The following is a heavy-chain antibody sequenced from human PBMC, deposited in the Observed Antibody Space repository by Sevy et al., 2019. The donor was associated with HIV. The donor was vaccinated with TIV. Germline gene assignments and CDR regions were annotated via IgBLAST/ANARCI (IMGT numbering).Heavy chain of an antibody. CDR2: ISGSGYST. CDR1: GFTFSSYA. V-gene: IGHV3-23*01. D-gene: IGHD3-22*01. Sequence: GGSLRLSCAASGFTFSSYATTWVRQAPGKGLEWVSGISGSGYSTYYADSVKGRFTISRDNSKNTLYLQMNSLRAEDTAVYYCAKEGGGYNYDSSGLFDYWGQGTLVTVSS. J-gene: IGHJ4*02. CDR3: AKEGGGYNYDSSGLFDY.